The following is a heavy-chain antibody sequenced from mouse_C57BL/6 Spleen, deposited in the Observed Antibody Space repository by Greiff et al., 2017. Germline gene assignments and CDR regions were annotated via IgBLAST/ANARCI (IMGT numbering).Heavy chain of an antibody. J-gene: IGHJ4*01. D-gene: IGHD5-5*01. Sequence: EVKLQESGAELVRPGASVKLSCTASGFNIKDDYMHWVKQRPEQGLEWIGWIDPENGDTEYASKFQGKATITADTSSNTAYLQLSSLTSEDTAVYYCTFLPSMDYWGQGTSVTVSS. CDR1: GFNIKDDY. CDR2: IDPENGDT. CDR3: TFLPSMDY. V-gene: IGHV14-4*01.